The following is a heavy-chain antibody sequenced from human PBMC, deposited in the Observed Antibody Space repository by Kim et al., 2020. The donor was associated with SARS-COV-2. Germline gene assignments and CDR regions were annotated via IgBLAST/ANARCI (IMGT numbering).Heavy chain of an antibody. D-gene: IGHD6-13*01. CDR3: ARAGAAAGTYYYYGMDV. V-gene: IGHV4-4*02. Sequence: LKSRVTISVDKSKNQFSLKLSSVTAADTAVYYCARAGAAAGTYYYYGMDVWGQGTTVTVSS. J-gene: IGHJ6*02.